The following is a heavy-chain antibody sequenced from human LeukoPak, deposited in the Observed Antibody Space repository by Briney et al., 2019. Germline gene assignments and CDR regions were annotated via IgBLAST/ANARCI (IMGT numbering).Heavy chain of an antibody. D-gene: IGHD6-13*01. V-gene: IGHV1-69*06. Sequence: GASVKVSCKASGYTFTSYAISWVRQAPGQGLEWMGGIIPIFGTANYAQKFQGRVTITADKSTSTAYMELSSLRSEDTAVYYCARGQEESSSWHSGLYYYYYMDVWGKGTTVTVSS. CDR3: ARGQEESSSWHSGLYYYYYMDV. J-gene: IGHJ6*03. CDR1: GYTFTSYA. CDR2: IIPIFGTA.